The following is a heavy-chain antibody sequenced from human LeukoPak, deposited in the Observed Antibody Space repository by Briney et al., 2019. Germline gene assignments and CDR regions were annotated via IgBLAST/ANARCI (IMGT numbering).Heavy chain of an antibody. CDR1: GGSISGYH. Sequence: SETLSLTCTVSGGSISGYHWSWIRRPAGKGLEWIGRIYTSGSTNYTPSLKSRVTMSVDTSKNQFSLKLSSVTAADTAVYYCARDRYSSSWTLFDYWGQGTLVTVSS. CDR2: IYTSGST. V-gene: IGHV4-4*07. J-gene: IGHJ4*02. CDR3: ARDRYSSSWTLFDY. D-gene: IGHD6-13*01.